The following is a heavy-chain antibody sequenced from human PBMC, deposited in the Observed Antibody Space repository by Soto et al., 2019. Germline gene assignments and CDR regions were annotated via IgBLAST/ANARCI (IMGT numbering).Heavy chain of an antibody. D-gene: IGHD3-3*01. J-gene: IGHJ4*02. CDR3: ARDPTFWSGYSDY. CDR2: IWYDGSNK. CDR1: GFTFSSYG. Sequence: VQLVESGGGVVQPGRSLRLSCAASGFTFSSYGMHWVRQAPGKGLEWVTVIWYDGSNKYYADSVKGRFTISRDNSKNTLYLQMNSLRAEDTAVYYCARDPTFWSGYSDYWGQGTLVTVSS. V-gene: IGHV3-33*01.